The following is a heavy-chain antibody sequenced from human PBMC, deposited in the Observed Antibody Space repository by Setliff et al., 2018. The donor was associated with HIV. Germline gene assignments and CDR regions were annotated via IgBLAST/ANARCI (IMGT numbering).Heavy chain of an antibody. CDR3: ARGRSGWYSGYYYYYMDV. V-gene: IGHV4-61*02. CDR1: GGSISSGSYY. D-gene: IGHD6-19*01. CDR2: IYTSGST. Sequence: SETLSLTCTVSGGSISSGSYYWNWIRQPAGKGLEWIGRIYTSGSTNYNPSLKSRVTISVDTSKNQFSLKLSSVTAADTAVYYCARGRSGWYSGYYYYYMDVWGKGTTVTVSS. J-gene: IGHJ6*03.